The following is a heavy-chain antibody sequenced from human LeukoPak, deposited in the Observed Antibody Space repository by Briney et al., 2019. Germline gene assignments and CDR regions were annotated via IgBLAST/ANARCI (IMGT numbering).Heavy chain of an antibody. D-gene: IGHD5-24*01. J-gene: IGHJ4*02. CDR2: ISSSSSTI. Sequence: GGSLRLSCAASGFTFSSYSMNWVRQAPGKGLKWVSYISSSSSTIYYADSVKGRFTTSRDNSKNTLYLQMNSLRAEDTAVYYCAKDTIPDTPPGYWGQGTLVTVSS. CDR1: GFTFSSYS. V-gene: IGHV3-48*01. CDR3: AKDTIPDTPPGY.